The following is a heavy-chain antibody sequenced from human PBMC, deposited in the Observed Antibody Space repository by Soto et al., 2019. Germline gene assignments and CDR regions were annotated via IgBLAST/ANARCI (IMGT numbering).Heavy chain of an antibody. J-gene: IGHJ6*02. V-gene: IGHV3-74*01. CDR1: GFTFSRYW. Sequence: EVQLVESGGGLVQPGGSLRLSCAASGFTFSRYWMHWVRQAPGKGLVWLSRIDSGGSTTYYADSVKGRFTISRDNDKDTVYLQTNSLRAEDTAVYYCASPYMYSSGLYFYGMDVWGQGTTVTVSS. D-gene: IGHD6-19*01. CDR3: ASPYMYSSGLYFYGMDV. CDR2: IDSGGSTT.